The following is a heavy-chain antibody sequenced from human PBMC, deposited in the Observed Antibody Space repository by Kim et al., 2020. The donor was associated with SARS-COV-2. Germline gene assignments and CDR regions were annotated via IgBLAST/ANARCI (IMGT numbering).Heavy chain of an antibody. V-gene: IGHV3-53*01. CDR3: ARDLYSSAGDAFDI. J-gene: IGHJ3*02. CDR1: GFTVSSNY. CDR2: IYSGGST. D-gene: IGHD6-19*01. Sequence: GGSLRLSCAASGFTVSSNYMSWVRQAPGKGLEWVSVIYSGGSTYYADSVKGRFTNSRDNSKNTLYLQMNSLRAEDTAVYYCARDLYSSAGDAFDIWGQGTMVTLSS.